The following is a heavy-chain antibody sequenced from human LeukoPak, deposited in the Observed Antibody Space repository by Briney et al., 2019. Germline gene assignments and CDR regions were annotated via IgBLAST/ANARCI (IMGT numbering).Heavy chain of an antibody. J-gene: IGHJ4*02. CDR2: ISYDGRNE. V-gene: IGHV3-30*03. Sequence: GRSLRLSYAASGFTFSSYAMHWVRQAPGKGLEWVAFISYDGRNEYYADSVKGRFTISRDNSKNTLYLQMNSLRADDTAVYYCAREVGGGATNYFDYWGQGTLVTVSS. CDR3: AREVGGGATNYFDY. CDR1: GFTFSSYA. D-gene: IGHD1-26*01.